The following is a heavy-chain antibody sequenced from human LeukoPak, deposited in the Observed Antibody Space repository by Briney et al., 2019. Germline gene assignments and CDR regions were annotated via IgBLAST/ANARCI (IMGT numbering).Heavy chain of an antibody. V-gene: IGHV4-39*01. D-gene: IGHD1-1*01. CDR2: IYYTGAS. Sequence: WVRQPPGKGLEWIGAIYYTGASYYNPSLKSRVTISVDTSKNEVSLKLSSVTVADAAVYYCAGNDFYYFDYWGQGTLVTVSS. J-gene: IGHJ4*02. CDR3: AGNDFYYFDY.